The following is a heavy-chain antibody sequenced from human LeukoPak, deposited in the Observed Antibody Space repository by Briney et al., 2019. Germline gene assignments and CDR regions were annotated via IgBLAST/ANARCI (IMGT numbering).Heavy chain of an antibody. CDR2: INHSGST. V-gene: IGHV4-34*01. J-gene: IGHJ4*02. Sequence: SETLSLTCAVYGGSFSVYYWSWIRQPPGKGLEWIGEINHSGSTNYNPSLKSQVTISVDTSKNQFSLKLSSVTAADTAVYYCARGGSSGWNSDVFDYWGQGTLVTVSS. CDR3: ARGGSSGWNSDVFDY. CDR1: GGSFSVYY. D-gene: IGHD6-19*01.